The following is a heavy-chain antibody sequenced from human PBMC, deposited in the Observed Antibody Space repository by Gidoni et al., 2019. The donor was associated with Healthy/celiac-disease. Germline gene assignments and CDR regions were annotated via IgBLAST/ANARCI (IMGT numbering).Heavy chain of an antibody. Sequence: EVQLVESGGGLVKPGRSLRLSCTASGFTFGDYAMSWFRQAPGKGLEWVGFIRSKAYGGTTEYAASVKGRFTISRDDSKSIAYLQMNSLKTEDTAVYYCTRDRCGGDCYDFDYWGQGTLVTVSS. CDR3: TRDRCGGDCYDFDY. V-gene: IGHV3-49*05. J-gene: IGHJ4*02. D-gene: IGHD2-21*02. CDR2: IRSKAYGGTT. CDR1: GFTFGDYA.